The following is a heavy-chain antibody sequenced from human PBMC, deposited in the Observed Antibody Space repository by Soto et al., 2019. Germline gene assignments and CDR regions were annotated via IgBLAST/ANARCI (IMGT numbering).Heavy chain of an antibody. CDR3: TLGSWSAETFDI. V-gene: IGHV1-69*02. Sequence: QVQLVQSGAEVKKPGSSVKVSCKASGGTFSTYTIIWVRQAPGQRLEWMGRILPMLDITNSAQRFQGRVTITVDKSTSTAYLELSSLRSEDTAVYYCTLGSWSAETFDIWGRGTMVTVSS. J-gene: IGHJ3*02. CDR1: GGTFSTYT. D-gene: IGHD6-13*01. CDR2: ILPMLDIT.